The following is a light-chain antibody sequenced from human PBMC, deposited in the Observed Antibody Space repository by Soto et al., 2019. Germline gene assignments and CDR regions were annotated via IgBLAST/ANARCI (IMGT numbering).Light chain of an antibody. V-gene: IGLV1-44*01. CDR3: AAWDDSLTCVV. CDR2: SNN. J-gene: IGLJ2*01. Sequence: QAVVTQPPSASGTPGQRVTISCSGSSSNIGSNNVNWYQQLPGTAPKLLIYSNNQRPSGVPDRFSGSKSGTSASLAISGLQSEDEADYYCAAWDDSLTCVVFGGGTKLTVL. CDR1: SSNIGSNN.